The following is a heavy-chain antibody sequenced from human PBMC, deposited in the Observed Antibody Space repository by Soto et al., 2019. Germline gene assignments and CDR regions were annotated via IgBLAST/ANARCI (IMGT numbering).Heavy chain of an antibody. D-gene: IGHD1-1*01. Sequence: VQLVQSGAEVKKPGSSVKLSCKASGGTFNRYTISWVRQAPGQGLEWMGEIMPIFGTANYAQKYQGRVGIIPDEYTTATSVELKSLRSEDTAVYYCALWALRDRNNAKYKCSGMDVGGQATTVTVSS. CDR1: GGTFNRYT. J-gene: IGHJ6*02. V-gene: IGHV1-69*01. CDR2: IMPIFGTA. CDR3: ALWALRDRNNAKYKCSGMDV.